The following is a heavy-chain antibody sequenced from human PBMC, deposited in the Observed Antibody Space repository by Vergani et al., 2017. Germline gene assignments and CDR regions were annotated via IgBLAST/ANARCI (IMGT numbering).Heavy chain of an antibody. D-gene: IGHD3-22*01. CDR3: AKDNVPGYYDSSGYCDY. CDR1: GFSFPGYA. J-gene: IGHJ4*02. CDR2: VSGSSATP. Sequence: EVQMVESGGGLVKPGGSLRLSCVASGFSFPGYAMSWVRQAPGKGLEWVSSVSGSSATPYYADSVKGRFIISRDNSKNTMFLQMNNLRAEDTAVYYCAKDNVPGYYDSSGYCDYWGQGTLVTVSS. V-gene: IGHV3-23*04.